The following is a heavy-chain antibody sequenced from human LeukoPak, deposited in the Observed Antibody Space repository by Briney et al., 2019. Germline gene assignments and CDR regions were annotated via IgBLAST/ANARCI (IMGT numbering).Heavy chain of an antibody. CDR3: TTPRGIPN. D-gene: IGHD2-21*01. V-gene: IGHV3-15*01. J-gene: IGHJ4*02. CDR1: GFTFSSYA. Sequence: TGGSLRLSCAASGFTFSSYAVSWVRQAPGKGLEWVGRIKSKTDGGTTDYAAPVKGRFTISRDESENMIYLEMNSLKIEDTAVYYCTTPRGIPNWGQGTLVTVSS. CDR2: IKSKTDGGTT.